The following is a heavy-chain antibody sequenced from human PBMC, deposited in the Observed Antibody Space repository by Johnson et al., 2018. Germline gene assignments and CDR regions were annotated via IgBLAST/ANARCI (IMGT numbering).Heavy chain of an antibody. J-gene: IGHJ2*01. V-gene: IGHV3-23*04. CDR1: GFTFSSYA. CDR2: ISGTGRNT. Sequence: EVQLVETGGGLVQPGGSLRLSCAASGFTFSSYAMSWVRQAPGKGLEWVSAISGTGRNTYYPDSVKAHFTISRGNSKNTLYLQMNRLRAADTAIYYCTKGRVSFYYWFFDLWGRGTLVAVAS. D-gene: IGHD2/OR15-2a*01. CDR3: TKGRVSFYYWFFDL.